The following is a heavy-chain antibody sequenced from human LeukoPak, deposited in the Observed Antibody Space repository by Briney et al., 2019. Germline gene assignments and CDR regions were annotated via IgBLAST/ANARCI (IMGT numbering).Heavy chain of an antibody. J-gene: IGHJ4*02. CDR1: GFTFDDYG. Sequence: PEGSLRLSSAASGFTFDDYGMSWVRQAPGKGLEWVSGINWNGGSTGYADSVKGRFTISRDNAKNSLYLQMNSLRAEDTALYYCARGTSGWFIPTRFDYWGQGTLVTVSS. CDR3: ARGTSGWFIPTRFDY. CDR2: INWNGGST. D-gene: IGHD6-19*01. V-gene: IGHV3-20*04.